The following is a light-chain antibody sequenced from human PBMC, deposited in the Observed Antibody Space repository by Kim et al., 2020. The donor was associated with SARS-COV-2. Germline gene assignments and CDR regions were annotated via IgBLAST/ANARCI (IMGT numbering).Light chain of an antibody. V-gene: IGKV1-12*01. CDR3: QQSNSFPLT. CDR2: AAS. Sequence: DIEMTQSPSSVSASVGDRVTITCRASQGIGNWLAWYQQKPGKVPKLLIYAASSLKSGVPARFSASGSGTDFTLTISSLQPEDFAVYYCQQSNSFPLTFGGGTKLEI. CDR1: QGIGNW. J-gene: IGKJ4*01.